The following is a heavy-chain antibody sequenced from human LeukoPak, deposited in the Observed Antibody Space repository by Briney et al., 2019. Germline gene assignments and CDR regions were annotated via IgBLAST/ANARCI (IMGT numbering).Heavy chain of an antibody. CDR1: GYSFTTYW. CDR3: ARGPQGAIFDY. Sequence: GESLKISCKGSGYSFTTYWIAWARQMPGKGLEWMGIIYPDDSETKYHPSFQGHVTISVDKSINTAYLQWSSLKASDTAMYYCARGPQGAIFDYWGQGTLVIVSS. V-gene: IGHV5-51*01. J-gene: IGHJ4*02. D-gene: IGHD3-16*01. CDR2: IYPDDSET.